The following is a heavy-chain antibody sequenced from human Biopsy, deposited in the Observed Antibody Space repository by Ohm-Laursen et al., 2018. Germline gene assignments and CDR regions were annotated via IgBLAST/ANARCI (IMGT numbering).Heavy chain of an antibody. J-gene: IGHJ5*02. D-gene: IGHD3-3*01. V-gene: IGHV4-59*01. CDR3: ARTPRDSFWSGSYKRGLWFDP. CDR1: GGSITSYY. CDR2: VYNGGIT. Sequence: SGTLSLTCSVSGGSITSYYWTWIRQPPGKGLEWIGHVYNGGITNYNPSLKSRVTISKDTSKNQFSLQVNSVTAADTAVYYCARTPRDSFWSGSYKRGLWFDPWGQGTLVIVSS.